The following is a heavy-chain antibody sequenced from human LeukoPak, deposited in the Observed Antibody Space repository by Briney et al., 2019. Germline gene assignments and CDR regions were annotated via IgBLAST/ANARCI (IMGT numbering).Heavy chain of an antibody. CDR3: ARQTGSGLFILP. CDR1: GGSISSSSNSY. J-gene: IGHJ4*02. D-gene: IGHD3/OR15-3a*01. V-gene: IGHV4-39*01. CDR2: IYYSGNT. Sequence: SETLSLTCTVSGGSISSSSNSYWGWIRQPPGKGLEWIGSIYYSGNTYYNASLKSQVSISIDTSKNQFSLKLTSVTAADTAVYYCARQTGSGLFILPGGQGTLVTVSS.